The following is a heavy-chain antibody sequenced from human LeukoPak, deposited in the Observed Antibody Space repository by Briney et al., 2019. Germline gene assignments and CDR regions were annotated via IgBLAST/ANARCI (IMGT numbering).Heavy chain of an antibody. Sequence: GGSLRLSCAASGFTFSSYGMHWVRQAPGKGLEWVAVISNDGSNKYYADSVKGRFTISRDNSKNTLYLQMNSLRAEDTAVYYCAKVPSSGWSPFDYWGQGTLVAVSS. D-gene: IGHD6-19*01. J-gene: IGHJ4*02. CDR1: GFTFSSYG. V-gene: IGHV3-30*18. CDR3: AKVPSSGWSPFDY. CDR2: ISNDGSNK.